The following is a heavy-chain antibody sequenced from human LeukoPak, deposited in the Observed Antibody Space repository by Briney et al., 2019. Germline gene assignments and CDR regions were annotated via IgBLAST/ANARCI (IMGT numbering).Heavy chain of an antibody. Sequence: GASVKVSCTASVYTFTGYYVHWVRQAPGQGLEWMGWINPNSGGTNYAQKFQGRVTMTRDTSISTAYMELSRLRSDDTAVYYCARGDHYDILTGYQTPSHLSEYWGQGTLVTVSS. CDR3: ARGDHYDILTGYQTPSHLSEY. J-gene: IGHJ4*02. CDR2: INPNSGGT. V-gene: IGHV1-2*02. CDR1: VYTFTGYY. D-gene: IGHD3-9*01.